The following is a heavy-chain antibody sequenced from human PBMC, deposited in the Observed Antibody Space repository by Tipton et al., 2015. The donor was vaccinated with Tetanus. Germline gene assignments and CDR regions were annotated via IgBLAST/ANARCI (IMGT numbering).Heavy chain of an antibody. CDR2: IYYSGST. CDR3: ARVSSSLGGENFDY. CDR1: GGSISSYY. D-gene: IGHD3-10*01. Sequence: TLSLTCTVSGGSISSYYWSWIRQPPGKGLEWIGYIYYSGSTNYNPSLKSRVTISVDTSKNQFSLKLSSVTAVDTAVYYCARVSSSLGGENFDYWGQGTLVTVSS. J-gene: IGHJ4*02. V-gene: IGHV4-59*01.